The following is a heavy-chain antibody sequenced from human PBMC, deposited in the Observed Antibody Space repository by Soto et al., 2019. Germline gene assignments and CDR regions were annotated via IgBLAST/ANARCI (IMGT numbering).Heavy chain of an antibody. Sequence: SETLSLTCTVSGGSISSGGYYWSWIRQHPGKGLEWIGYIYYSGSTYYNPSLKSRVTISVDTSKNQFSLKLSSVTAADTAVYYCASSGEYSSGWYDYYYYGMDVWGKGTTVPVSS. CDR1: GGSISSGGYY. CDR2: IYYSGST. D-gene: IGHD6-19*01. J-gene: IGHJ6*04. CDR3: ASSGEYSSGWYDYYYYGMDV. V-gene: IGHV4-31*03.